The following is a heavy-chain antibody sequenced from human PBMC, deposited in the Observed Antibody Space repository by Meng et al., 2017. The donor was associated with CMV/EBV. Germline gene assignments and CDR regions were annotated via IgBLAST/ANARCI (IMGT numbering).Heavy chain of an antibody. V-gene: IGHV3-11*01. CDR2: ISSSGSAI. D-gene: IGHD2-2*01. J-gene: IGHJ5*02. CDR1: GFTFSDYY. CDR3: ARDQDIVVVHGEWFDP. Sequence: GESLKISCAASGFTFSDYYMSWIRQAPGKGLEWVSYISSSGSAIYYADSVKGRFTISRDNAKNSLYLQMNSLRAEDTAVYYCARDQDIVVVHGEWFDPWGQGTLVTVSS.